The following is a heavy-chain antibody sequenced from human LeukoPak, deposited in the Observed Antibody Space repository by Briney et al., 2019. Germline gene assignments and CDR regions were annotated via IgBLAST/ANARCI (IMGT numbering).Heavy chain of an antibody. CDR2: ISSSSSYV. D-gene: IGHD3-22*01. Sequence: GGSLRLSCAASGFTFSSSAMNWVRQAPGKGLEWVSSISSSSSYVDYADSVMGRFAISRDNAKNSLYLQMNSLRAEDTAVYYCSRDHTSGSYSFDYWGQGTLVTVSS. V-gene: IGHV3-21*01. J-gene: IGHJ4*02. CDR1: GFTFSSSA. CDR3: SRDHTSGSYSFDY.